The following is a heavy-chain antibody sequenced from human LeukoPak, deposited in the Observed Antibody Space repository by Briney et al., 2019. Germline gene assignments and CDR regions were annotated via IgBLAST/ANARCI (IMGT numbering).Heavy chain of an antibody. CDR3: AKAPLYQLLFSDY. D-gene: IGHD2-2*01. CDR1: GFTFSSYA. Sequence: GGSLRLSCAASGFTFSSYAMSWVRQAPGKGLEWISAISGSGGSTYYADSVKGRFTISRDNSKNTLYLQMNSLRAEDTAVYYCAKAPLYQLLFSDYWGQGTLVTVSS. V-gene: IGHV3-23*01. J-gene: IGHJ4*02. CDR2: ISGSGGST.